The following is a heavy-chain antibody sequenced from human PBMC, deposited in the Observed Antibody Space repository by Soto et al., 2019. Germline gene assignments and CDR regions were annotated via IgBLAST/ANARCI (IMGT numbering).Heavy chain of an antibody. Sequence: ASVKVSCKASGYTFTSYALHWVRQAPGQRLEWMGWINAGNGNTKYSQKFQGRVTITRDTSASTAYMELSSLRSEVTAVYYCARLTYGRSQTPLGYWGQGTLVTVSS. J-gene: IGHJ4*02. D-gene: IGHD4-17*01. CDR3: ARLTYGRSQTPLGY. V-gene: IGHV1-3*01. CDR2: INAGNGNT. CDR1: GYTFTSYA.